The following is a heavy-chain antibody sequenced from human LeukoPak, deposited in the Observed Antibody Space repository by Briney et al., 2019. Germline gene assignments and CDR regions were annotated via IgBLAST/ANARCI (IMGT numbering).Heavy chain of an antibody. CDR3: ARGQTYYYGSGSYYAADY. J-gene: IGHJ4*02. CDR1: GGSISSSSYY. D-gene: IGHD3-10*01. CDR2: IYYGGST. V-gene: IGHV4-39*07. Sequence: SETLSLTCTVSGGSISSSSYYWGWIRQPPGKGLEWIGSIYYGGSTYYNPSLKSRVTISVDTSKNQFSLKLSSVTAADTAVYYCARGQTYYYGSGSYYAADYWGQGTLVTVSS.